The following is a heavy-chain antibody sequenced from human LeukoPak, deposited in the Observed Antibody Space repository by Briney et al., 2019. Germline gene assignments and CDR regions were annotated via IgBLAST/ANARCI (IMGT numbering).Heavy chain of an antibody. D-gene: IGHD3-10*01. CDR1: GGTFSSYA. CDR2: IIPIFGTA. CDR3: ARDLMVRGVIYFDY. J-gene: IGHJ4*02. V-gene: IGHV1-69*13. Sequence: SVKVSCKASGGTFSSYAISWVRQAPGQGLEWMGGIIPIFGTANYAQKFQGRVTITADESTSTAYMELSSLRSEDTAVYYCARDLMVRGVIYFDYWGQGTLVTVSS.